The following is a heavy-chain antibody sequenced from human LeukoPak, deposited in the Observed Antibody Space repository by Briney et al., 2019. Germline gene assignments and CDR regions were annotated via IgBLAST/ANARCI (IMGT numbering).Heavy chain of an antibody. CDR1: GYTFTGYY. Sequence: ASVKVSCKASGYTFTGYYMHWVRQAPGQRLEWMGWINPNSGGTNYAQKFQGRVTMTRDTSISTAYMELSRLRSDDTAVYYCARGGPYSSGWYRGWYYFDYWGQGTLVTVSS. D-gene: IGHD6-19*01. V-gene: IGHV1-2*02. CDR2: INPNSGGT. J-gene: IGHJ4*02. CDR3: ARGGPYSSGWYRGWYYFDY.